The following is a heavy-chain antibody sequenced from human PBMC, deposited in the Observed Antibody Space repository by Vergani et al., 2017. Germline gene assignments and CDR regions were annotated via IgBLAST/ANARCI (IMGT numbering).Heavy chain of an antibody. V-gene: IGHV4-34*01. CDR3: ARVNTETNGHLYYYYYMDV. CDR2: IDHTGRP. CDR1: GGSFTSYH. Sequence: QVQLQQWGGGLLKPSETLSLTCVVNGGSFTSYHWTWICQSPGEGLEWVCDIDHTGRPDYNPSLKSRLTMSVNKSTNQFSLALNSVTATDTAIYFCARVNTETNGHLYYYYYMDVWGQGTAVTVS. D-gene: IGHD4-11*01. J-gene: IGHJ6*03.